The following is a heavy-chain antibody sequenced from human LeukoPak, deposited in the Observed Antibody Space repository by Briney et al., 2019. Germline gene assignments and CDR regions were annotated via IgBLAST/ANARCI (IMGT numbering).Heavy chain of an antibody. CDR2: IYYSGST. Sequence: SETLSLTCTVSGGSISSSSYYWGWIRQPPGKGLEWIGSIYYSGSTYYNPSLKSRVTISVDTSKNQFSLKLSSATAADTAVYYCARDLRIVVAFDYWGQGTLVTVSS. J-gene: IGHJ4*02. CDR3: ARDLRIVVAFDY. V-gene: IGHV4-39*07. D-gene: IGHD3-22*01. CDR1: GGSISSSSYY.